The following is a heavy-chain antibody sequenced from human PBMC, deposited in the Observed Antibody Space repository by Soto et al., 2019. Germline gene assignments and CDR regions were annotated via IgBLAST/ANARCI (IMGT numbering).Heavy chain of an antibody. CDR3: ARLLSGSNSWYFDY. V-gene: IGHV3-23*01. CDR1: GLTFSNYA. J-gene: IGHJ4*02. CDR2: ISGNADST. D-gene: IGHD1-26*01. Sequence: GGSLRLSCAASGLTFSNYAMSWVRQAPGKGLEWVSSISGNADSTYHADSVTGRFIISRDNSKNTLHLQMNSLRVDDTALYYSARLLSGSNSWYFDYWGQGTLVTVYS.